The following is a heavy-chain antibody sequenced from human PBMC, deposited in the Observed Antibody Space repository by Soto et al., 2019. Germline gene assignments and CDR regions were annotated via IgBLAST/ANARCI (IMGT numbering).Heavy chain of an antibody. CDR3: ARGVLPEFSLGSYVY. CDR2: INPNSGGT. Sequence: GASVKVSCKASGYTFTGYYMHWVRQAPGQGLEWMGLINPNSGGTNYAQKFQGRVTMTRDTSISTAYMELSRLRSDDTAVYYCARGVLPEFSLGSYVYWGQGTLVTVSS. CDR1: GYTFTGYY. V-gene: IGHV1-2*02. D-gene: IGHD1-26*01. J-gene: IGHJ4*02.